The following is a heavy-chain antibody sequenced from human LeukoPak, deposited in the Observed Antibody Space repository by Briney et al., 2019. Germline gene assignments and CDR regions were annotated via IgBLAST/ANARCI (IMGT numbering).Heavy chain of an antibody. J-gene: IGHJ3*02. Sequence: GGSLRLSCAASGFTFSSYGMHWVRQAPGNGLEWVAVIWDDGSEKYYADSVKGRFSISRDNSENTLSLQVNSLRAEDTAVYYCARDGNFGYDAFDIWGQGTMVTVSS. CDR2: IWDDGSEK. D-gene: IGHD3-10*01. CDR1: GFTFSSYG. CDR3: ARDGNFGYDAFDI. V-gene: IGHV3-33*01.